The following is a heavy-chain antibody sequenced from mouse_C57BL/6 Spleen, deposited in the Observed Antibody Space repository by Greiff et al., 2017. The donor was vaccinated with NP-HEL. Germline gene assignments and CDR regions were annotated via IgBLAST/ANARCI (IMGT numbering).Heavy chain of an antibody. CDR3: ARELRAWFAY. J-gene: IGHJ3*01. CDR2: IYPGDGDT. V-gene: IGHV1-82*01. D-gene: IGHD1-1*01. CDR1: GYAFSSSW. Sequence: QVQLQQSGPELVKPGASVKISCKASGYAFSSSWMNWVKQRPGKGLEWIGRIYPGDGDTNYNGKFKGKATLTADKSSSTAYMQLSSLTSEDSAVYFCARELRAWFAYWGQGTLGTVSA.